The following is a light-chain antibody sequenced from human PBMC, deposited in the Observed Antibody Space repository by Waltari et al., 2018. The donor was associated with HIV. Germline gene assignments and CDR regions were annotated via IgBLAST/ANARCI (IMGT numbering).Light chain of an antibody. CDR3: QQYYSPPPRT. CDR1: PSVLYSSNNKNY. CDR2: WAS. V-gene: IGKV4-1*01. J-gene: IGKJ1*01. Sequence: DIVMTQSPDSLAVSLGARATLNCKSSPSVLYSSNNKNYLAWYQQTPGQPPKVLIYWASTRESGVPDRFSGSGSGTDFTLTISSLQAEDVAVYYCQQYYSPPPRTFGQGTKVEIK.